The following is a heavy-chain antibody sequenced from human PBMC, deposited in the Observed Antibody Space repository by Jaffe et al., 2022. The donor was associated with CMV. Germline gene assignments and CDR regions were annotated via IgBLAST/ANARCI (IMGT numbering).Heavy chain of an antibody. D-gene: IGHD5-18*01. Sequence: QVQLVESGGGLVKPGGSLRLSCAASGFTFSDYYMSWIRQAPGKGLEWVSYISSSSSYTNYADSVKGRFTISRDNAKNSLYLQMNSLRAEDTAVYYCASMRDTAMVIFDYWGQGTLVTVSS. CDR2: ISSSSSYT. CDR1: GFTFSDYY. V-gene: IGHV3-11*06. CDR3: ASMRDTAMVIFDY. J-gene: IGHJ4*02.